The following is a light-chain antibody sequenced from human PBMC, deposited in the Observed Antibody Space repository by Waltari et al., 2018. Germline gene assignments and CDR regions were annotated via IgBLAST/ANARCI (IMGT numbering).Light chain of an antibody. CDR1: QSVGSNY. V-gene: IGKV3-20*01. CDR3: QQYVTSSS. J-gene: IGKJ5*01. CDR2: GAS. Sequence: EIVLTQSPGTLSLSPGERATLSCRASQSVGSNYLVWYQQKPGQAPRLLIYGASNRATGIPDRFTGSGSGTDFTLTISRLEPEDFAVYYCQQYVTSSSFGQGTRLEIK.